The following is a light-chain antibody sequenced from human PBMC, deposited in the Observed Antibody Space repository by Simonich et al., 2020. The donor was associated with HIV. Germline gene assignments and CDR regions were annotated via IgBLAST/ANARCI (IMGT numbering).Light chain of an antibody. Sequence: DFQMTQSPSTLSASVGDRVTITCRASQSVNKWLAWYQQKPGKAPKLLIYKTSTLESGVPSRFSGRGSGTEFTLTINSLQPDDFATYFCQQYNGYSPMYTFGQGTKLEIK. CDR3: QQYNGYSPMYT. CDR2: KTS. J-gene: IGKJ2*01. V-gene: IGKV1-5*03. CDR1: QSVNKW.